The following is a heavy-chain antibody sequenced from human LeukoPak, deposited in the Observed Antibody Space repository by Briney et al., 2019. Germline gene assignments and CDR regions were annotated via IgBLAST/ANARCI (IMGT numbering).Heavy chain of an antibody. Sequence: PGGSLRLSCAASGFTFSDYYMSWIRQAPGKGLEWVSYISSSSSYTSYADSVKGRFTISRDNAKNSLYLQMNSLRAEDTAVYYCAREKIPPNNCFDPWGQGTLVTVSS. CDR2: ISSSSSYT. CDR1: GFTFSDYY. V-gene: IGHV3-11*06. D-gene: IGHD2-2*02. J-gene: IGHJ5*02. CDR3: AREKIPPNNCFDP.